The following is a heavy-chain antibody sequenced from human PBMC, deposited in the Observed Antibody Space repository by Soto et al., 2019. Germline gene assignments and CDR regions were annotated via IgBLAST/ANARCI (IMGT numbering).Heavy chain of an antibody. J-gene: IGHJ4*02. D-gene: IGHD3-22*01. CDR1: GGTFSSYA. CDR2: IIPIFGTA. V-gene: IGHV1-69*13. CDR3: AGEAYYYDRSGYPLPTNYYSDV. Sequence: ASVKISCKASGGTFSSYAISWVRQAPGQGLEWMGGIIPIFGTANYAQKFQGRVTITADEYTSTAYMELSSLRSEDTAVYYCAGEAYYYDRSGYPLPTNYYSDVWGQGNVVTLSS.